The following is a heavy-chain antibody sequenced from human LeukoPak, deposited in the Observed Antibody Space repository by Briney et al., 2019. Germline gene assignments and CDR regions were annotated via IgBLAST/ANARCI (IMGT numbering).Heavy chain of an antibody. CDR1: GGSISSYS. D-gene: IGHD5-18*01. V-gene: IGHV4-4*07. CDR2: MYTSGST. Sequence: PSETLSLTCTVSGGSISSYSWSWIRQPAVKGLEWIGRMYTSGSTKYNPSLKSRVTMSVDTSKNQFSLKLSSVTAADTAVYYCARHWGYSYGWGLYYFDYWGQGTLVTVSS. J-gene: IGHJ4*02. CDR3: ARHWGYSYGWGLYYFDY.